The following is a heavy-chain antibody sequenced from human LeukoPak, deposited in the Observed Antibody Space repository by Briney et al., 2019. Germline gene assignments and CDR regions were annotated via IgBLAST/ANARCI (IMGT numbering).Heavy chain of an antibody. Sequence: GGSLRLSCAASEFTFSSYGMHWVRQAPGKGLEWVAFIRFDGSNKYYADSVKGRFTISRDNSKHTLYLQMNSLRAEDTAVYYCARVLRYCSGGNCYSGGLGYMDVWGKGTTVTIS. CDR1: EFTFSSYG. V-gene: IGHV3-30*02. D-gene: IGHD2-15*01. J-gene: IGHJ6*03. CDR3: ARVLRYCSGGNCYSGGLGYMDV. CDR2: IRFDGSNK.